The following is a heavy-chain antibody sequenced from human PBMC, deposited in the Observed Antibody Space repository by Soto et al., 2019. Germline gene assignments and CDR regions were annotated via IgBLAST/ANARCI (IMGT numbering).Heavy chain of an antibody. J-gene: IGHJ4*02. CDR3: ARGGSHSSDS. Sequence: EVQLVESGGNLVQPGGYLRLSCAASGFTFSDFWMSWVRRAPGRGLEWVANIKEDGSETYYVDSVEGRFTISRDNAKKSLYLQMNSLRAEDTALYYCARGGSHSSDSWGQGALVTVSS. D-gene: IGHD1-26*01. CDR1: GFTFSDFW. V-gene: IGHV3-7*05. CDR2: IKEDGSET.